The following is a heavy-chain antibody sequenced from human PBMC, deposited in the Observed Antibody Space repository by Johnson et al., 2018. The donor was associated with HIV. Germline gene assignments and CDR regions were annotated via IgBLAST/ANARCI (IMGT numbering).Heavy chain of an antibody. V-gene: IGHV3-11*01. CDR1: GFTFSDYY. D-gene: IGHD3-10*01. CDR3: ARDFVAFGECTAFDI. J-gene: IGHJ3*02. Sequence: VQLVESGGGVVRPGGSLRLSCAASGFTFSDYYMTWVRQAPGKGLEWISYISNSGTATYYGDSEKGRFTISRDNAKNSLYLQMNSLRAEDTALYYCARDFVAFGECTAFDIWGQGTMVTVSS. CDR2: ISNSGTAT.